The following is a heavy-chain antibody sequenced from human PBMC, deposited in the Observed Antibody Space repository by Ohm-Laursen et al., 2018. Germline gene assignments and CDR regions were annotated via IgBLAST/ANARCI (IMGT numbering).Heavy chain of an antibody. Sequence: GASVKVSCKASGYTFTGYYMHWVRQAPGQGLEWMGWINPNSGGTNYAQKFQGRVTMTRDTSISTAYMELSRLRSDDTAVYYCAREGYCSSTSCYTGYYYYYGMDVWGQGTTVTVSS. J-gene: IGHJ6*02. CDR2: INPNSGGT. CDR1: GYTFTGYY. V-gene: IGHV1-2*02. D-gene: IGHD2-2*02. CDR3: AREGYCSSTSCYTGYYYYYGMDV.